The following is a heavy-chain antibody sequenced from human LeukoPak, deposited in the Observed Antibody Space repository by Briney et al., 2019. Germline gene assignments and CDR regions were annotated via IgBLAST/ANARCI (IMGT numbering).Heavy chain of an antibody. J-gene: IGHJ4*02. D-gene: IGHD6-13*01. CDR3: AKWSKRSCIAAAGTRIDY. V-gene: IGHV3-23*01. CDR2: ISGSGGST. Sequence: GGSLRLSCAASGFTFSSYAMSWVRQAPGKGLEWVSAISGSGGSTYYADSVKGRFTISRDNSKNTLYLQMNSLGAEDTAVYYCAKWSKRSCIAAAGTRIDYWGQGTLVTVSS. CDR1: GFTFSSYA.